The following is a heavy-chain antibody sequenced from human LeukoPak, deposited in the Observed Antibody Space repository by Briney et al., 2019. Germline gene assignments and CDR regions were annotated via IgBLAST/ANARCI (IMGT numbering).Heavy chain of an antibody. CDR3: AKDTKLRYFDWLSPGWFDP. CDR2: ISGSGGST. J-gene: IGHJ5*02. V-gene: IGHV3-23*01. D-gene: IGHD3-9*01. Sequence: GGSLRLSYAASGFTFSSYAMSWVRQAPGKGLEWVSAISGSGGSTYYADSVKGRFTISRDNSKNTLYLQMNSLRAEDTAVYYCAKDTKLRYFDWLSPGWFDPWGQGTLVTVSS. CDR1: GFTFSSYA.